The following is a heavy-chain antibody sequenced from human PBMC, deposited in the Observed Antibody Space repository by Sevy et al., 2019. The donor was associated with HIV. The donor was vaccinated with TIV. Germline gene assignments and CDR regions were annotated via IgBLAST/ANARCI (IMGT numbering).Heavy chain of an antibody. V-gene: IGHV4-34*01. D-gene: IGHD1-1*01. J-gene: IGHJ6*02. CDR3: ARGGIMATTEYGMDV. CDR2: ISHRGST. Sequence: SETLSLTCAVSGGSSSGYYWAWIRQSPGKGLEWIGEISHRGSTKYNPSLKSRVSISVDTSKDQFSLRLTSLTAADTAVYYCARGGIMATTEYGMDVWGQGTTVTVSS. CDR1: GGSSSGYY.